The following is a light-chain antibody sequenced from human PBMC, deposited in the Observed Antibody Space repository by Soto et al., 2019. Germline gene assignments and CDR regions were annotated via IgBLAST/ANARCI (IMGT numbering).Light chain of an antibody. J-gene: IGKJ4*01. CDR3: QQYGSSPPVT. CDR1: QSVSSSY. CDR2: GAS. V-gene: IGKV3-20*01. Sequence: EIVLTQSPGTLSLSPGERATLSCRASQSVSSSYLAWYQQKPGQAPRLLIYGASSRATGIPARFSGSGSGTDFTLTISRLAPEDFAVYYCQQYGSSPPVTFGGGTKVEIK.